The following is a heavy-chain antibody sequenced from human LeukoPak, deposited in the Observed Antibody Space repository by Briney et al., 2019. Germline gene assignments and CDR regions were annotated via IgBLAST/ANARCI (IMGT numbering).Heavy chain of an antibody. V-gene: IGHV4-30-4*08. J-gene: IGHJ4*02. CDR2: IYYSGST. CDR1: GGSISSGDYY. CDR3: AGNLVATSSIDY. D-gene: IGHD5-12*01. Sequence: SETLSLTCTVSGGSISSGDYYWSWIRQPPGKGLEWIGYIYYSGSTYYNPSLKRRVTISVDTSKNQFSLKLSSVTAADTAVYYCAGNLVATSSIDYWGQGTLVTVSS.